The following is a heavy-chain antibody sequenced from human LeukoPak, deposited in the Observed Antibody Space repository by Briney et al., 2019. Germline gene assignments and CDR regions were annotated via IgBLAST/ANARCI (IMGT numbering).Heavy chain of an antibody. CDR3: ARGRIHSWSDAFDI. D-gene: IGHD5-18*01. CDR1: GHTFIGQY. CDR2: INSNIGGT. Sequence: GAPVKVSCTASGHTFIGQYMNWGRQAPGQRPEWMGWINSNIGGTKYAHKYQGSVIMTRDTSISTGYMELSRMKSDDTAVYYCARGRIHSWSDAFDIWGQGTTVTVSS. J-gene: IGHJ3*02. V-gene: IGHV1-2*07.